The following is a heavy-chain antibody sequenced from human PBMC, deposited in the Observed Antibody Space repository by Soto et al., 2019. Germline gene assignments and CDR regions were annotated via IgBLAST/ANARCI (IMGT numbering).Heavy chain of an antibody. CDR2: ISAYNGNT. V-gene: IGHV1-18*01. J-gene: IGHJ4*02. D-gene: IGHD5-12*01. Sequence: ASVKVSCKASGYTFTSSGISWVRQAPGQGLEWMGWISAYNGNTNYAQKLQGRVTMTTDTSTSTAYMELRSLRSDDTAVYYCARDYPRGGYNHYWGQGTLVTSPQ. CDR3: ARDYPRGGYNHY. CDR1: GYTFTSSG.